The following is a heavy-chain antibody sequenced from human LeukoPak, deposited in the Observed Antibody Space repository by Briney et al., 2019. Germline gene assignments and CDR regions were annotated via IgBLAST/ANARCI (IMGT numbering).Heavy chain of an antibody. CDR1: GYTLTELS. CDR2: FDPEDGET. J-gene: IGHJ3*02. Sequence: ASVKVPCKVSGYTLTELSMRWVRQAPGKGLEWMGGFDPEDGETIYAQKFQGRVTMTEDTSTDTAYMELSSLRSEDTAVYYCATDPWGVGAHSAFDIWGQGTMVTVSS. V-gene: IGHV1-24*01. CDR3: ATDPWGVGAHSAFDI. D-gene: IGHD1-26*01.